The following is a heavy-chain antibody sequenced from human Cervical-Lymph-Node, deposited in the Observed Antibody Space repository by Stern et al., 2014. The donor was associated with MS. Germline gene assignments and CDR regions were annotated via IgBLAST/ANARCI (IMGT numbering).Heavy chain of an antibody. V-gene: IGHV1-2*02. D-gene: IGHD5-24*01. CDR1: GYTFTDCY. CDR2: INPNSGGP. CDR3: ARQFGDGYNHDY. Sequence: VQLVESGAEVKKPGASVKVSCKASGYTFTDCYVHWVRQAPGQGLEWMGWINPNSGGPNYAQKFQGRVTMTRDTSINTAYMELSRLNSDDTAVYYCARQFGDGYNHDYWGQGTLVTVSS. J-gene: IGHJ4*02.